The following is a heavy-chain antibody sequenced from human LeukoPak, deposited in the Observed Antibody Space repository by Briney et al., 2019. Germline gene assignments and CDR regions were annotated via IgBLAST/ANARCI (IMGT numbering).Heavy chain of an antibody. D-gene: IGHD2-2*01. CDR2: ISSSSNTI. CDR1: GFTFCRYS. J-gene: IGHJ4*02. V-gene: IGHV3-48*01. CDR3: APGYCSSTSCYHYFEY. Sequence: GGSLRLSCAGSGFTFCRYSMNWVRQAPGKGLEWVSYISSSSNTIYYADSVKGRFTISSDNAKNSLYLQMSSLRVEDTAVYYCAPGYCSSTSCYHYFEYWGQGTLVTVSS.